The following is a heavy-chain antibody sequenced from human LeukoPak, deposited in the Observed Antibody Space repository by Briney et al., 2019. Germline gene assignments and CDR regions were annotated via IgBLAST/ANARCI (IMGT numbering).Heavy chain of an antibody. Sequence: GRSLRLSCAASGFTFDDYAMHWVRKAPGKGLEWVSGISWNSGNIDYADSVKDRFTISRDNAKNSLYLQMSSLRAEDTALYYCAKGILMVAATPLEYWGQGTLVTVSP. J-gene: IGHJ4*02. CDR1: GFTFDDYA. D-gene: IGHD2-15*01. CDR2: ISWNSGNI. V-gene: IGHV3-9*01. CDR3: AKGILMVAATPLEY.